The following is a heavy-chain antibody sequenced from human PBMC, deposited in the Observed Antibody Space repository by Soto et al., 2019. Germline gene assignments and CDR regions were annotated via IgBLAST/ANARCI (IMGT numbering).Heavy chain of an antibody. CDR3: ARLLYDSRGYYYFDY. CDR2: VYYSGST. Sequence: QLRLQESGPGLVKPSETLSLTCTVSGGSISSSSYYWGWIRQPPGKGLEWIGSVYYSGSTYDNPSLKGRITLSVDRSKSQFSLKLTAVTAADTAVYYCARLLYDSRGYYYFDYWGQGTLVTVSS. D-gene: IGHD3-22*01. V-gene: IGHV4-39*01. CDR1: GGSISSSSYY. J-gene: IGHJ4*02.